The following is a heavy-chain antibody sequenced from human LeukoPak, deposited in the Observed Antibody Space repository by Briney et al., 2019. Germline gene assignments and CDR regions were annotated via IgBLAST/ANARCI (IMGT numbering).Heavy chain of an antibody. CDR2: INHSGST. D-gene: IGHD6-13*01. CDR3: ARGRSSRWQPPRLDY. V-gene: IGHV4-38-2*02. CDR1: GYSISSGPY. J-gene: IGHJ4*02. Sequence: SETLSLTCSVSGYSISSGPYWGWIRQPPGKGLEWIGEINHSGSTNYNPSLKSRVTISVDTSKNQFSLKLSSVTAADTAVYYCARGRSSRWQPPRLDYWGQGTLVTVSS.